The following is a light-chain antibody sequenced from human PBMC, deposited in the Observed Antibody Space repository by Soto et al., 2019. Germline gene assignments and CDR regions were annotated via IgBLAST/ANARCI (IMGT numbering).Light chain of an antibody. CDR1: ESVSSSY. J-gene: IGKJ1*01. CDR2: GAS. V-gene: IGKV3-20*01. Sequence: EIVLTQSPGTLSLSPGERATLSCRASESVSSSYLAWYQQKPGQAPRLLIYGASSRATGTPDRFSGSGSGTDFTLTISRLEPEDVAVYYCQHYGSSPPWTFGQGTKVEIK. CDR3: QHYGSSPPWT.